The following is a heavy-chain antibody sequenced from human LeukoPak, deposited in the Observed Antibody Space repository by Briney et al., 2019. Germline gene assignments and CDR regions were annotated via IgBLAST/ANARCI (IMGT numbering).Heavy chain of an antibody. Sequence: GGSLRLFCAASGFIFSSSAMSWVRQAPGKGLEWVSTISGGGSGSSTYYADSVKGRFTISRDNSKNTLFLQMNSLRAEDTAVYYCARDREYYDILTGYKVSHYFDYWGQGTLVTVSS. D-gene: IGHD3-9*01. CDR3: ARDREYYDILTGYKVSHYFDY. V-gene: IGHV3-23*01. J-gene: IGHJ4*02. CDR1: GFIFSSSA. CDR2: ISGGGSGSST.